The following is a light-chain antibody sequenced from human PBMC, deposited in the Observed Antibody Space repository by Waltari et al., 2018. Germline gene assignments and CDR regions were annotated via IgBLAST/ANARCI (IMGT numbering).Light chain of an antibody. CDR1: QTISRS. V-gene: IGKV1-39*01. J-gene: IGKJ3*01. Sequence: DIQMTQPPSSLSASVGARVTITCLASQTISRSLNLYQQKPGKAPKLLIYEASSLQSGVPSRFSGSGSGTDFTLTISSLQPEDFATYYCQQSSSTPFTFGPRTKVDIK. CDR3: QQSSSTPFT. CDR2: EAS.